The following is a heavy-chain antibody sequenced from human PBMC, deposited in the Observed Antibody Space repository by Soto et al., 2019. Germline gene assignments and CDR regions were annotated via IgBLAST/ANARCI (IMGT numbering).Heavy chain of an antibody. CDR3: AMSSGWYAADAFDM. D-gene: IGHD3-22*01. CDR2: LSRSGNTI. V-gene: IGHV3-11*01. Sequence: QVQLVESGGGLVQPGGSLRLSCAASGFTFGDYEMSWIRQAAGKGPEWVSFLSRSGNTIYYADSVKGRFSISRDNAENSVALQMARLRVEDTANYLCAMSSGWYAADAFDMRGQGTTVTGSA. CDR1: GFTFGDYE. J-gene: IGHJ3*02.